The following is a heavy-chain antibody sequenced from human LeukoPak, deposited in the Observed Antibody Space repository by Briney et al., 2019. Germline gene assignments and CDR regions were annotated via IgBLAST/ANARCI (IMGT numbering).Heavy chain of an antibody. J-gene: IGHJ4*02. CDR1: GGSISSYY. Sequence: KTSETLSLTCTVSGGSISSYYWSWIRQPAGKGLEWIGRIYSSGSTNYNPSLKSRVTISVDTSKNQFSLKLSSVTAADTAVYYCARGGRDYYDSSGYYHFDYWGQGTLVTVSS. V-gene: IGHV4-4*07. CDR2: IYSSGST. CDR3: ARGGRDYYDSSGYYHFDY. D-gene: IGHD3-22*01.